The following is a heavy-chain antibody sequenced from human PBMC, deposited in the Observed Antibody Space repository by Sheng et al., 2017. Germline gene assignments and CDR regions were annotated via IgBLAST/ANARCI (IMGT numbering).Heavy chain of an antibody. CDR1: GFTFSTSW. D-gene: IGHD7-27*01. J-gene: IGHJ3*02. CDR2: IKEDGSDK. V-gene: IGHV3-7*01. Sequence: EVQLVESGGGLVQPGGSLRLSCAASGFTFSTSWMTWVRQAPGKGLEWVAEIKEDGSDKYYVDSVKGRFTVSKDNAKNSLHLQMNSLRVEDTAVYYCARDPFWGAFDIWGQGDNGHRLF. CDR3: ARDPFWGAFDI.